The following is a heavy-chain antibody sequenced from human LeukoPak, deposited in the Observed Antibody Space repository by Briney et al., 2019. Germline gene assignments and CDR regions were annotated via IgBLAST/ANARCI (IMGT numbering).Heavy chain of an antibody. J-gene: IGHJ4*02. Sequence: GGSLRLSCAASGFTVSSNYMSWVRQAPGKGLEWVSVIYSGGSTYYADSVEGRFTISRDNFKNTLYLQMHSLRAEDTAVYYCAKGWDLQGLMDYWGQGTLVTVSS. D-gene: IGHD1-26*01. CDR2: IYSGGST. CDR3: AKGWDLQGLMDY. CDR1: GFTVSSNY. V-gene: IGHV3-53*01.